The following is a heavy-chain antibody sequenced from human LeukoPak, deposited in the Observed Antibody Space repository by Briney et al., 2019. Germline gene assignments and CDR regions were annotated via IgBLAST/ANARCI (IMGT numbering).Heavy chain of an antibody. V-gene: IGHV3-30-3*01. D-gene: IGHD5-18*01. CDR1: GFTFSSYA. Sequence: GGSLRLSCAASGFTFSSYAMHWVRQAPGKGLEWVAVISYDGSNKYYPDSVKGRFTISRDNSKNTLYLQMNSLRAEDTAVYYCASGVQLWFPFDYWGQGTLVTVSS. CDR2: ISYDGSNK. J-gene: IGHJ4*02. CDR3: ASGVQLWFPFDY.